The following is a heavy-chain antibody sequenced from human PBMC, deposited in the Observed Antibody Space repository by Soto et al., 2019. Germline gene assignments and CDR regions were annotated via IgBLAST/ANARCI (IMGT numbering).Heavy chain of an antibody. V-gene: IGHV3-30*18. CDR3: VKELWGQWELLPCYEY. J-gene: IGHJ4*02. CDR2: ISYDGSNK. CDR1: GFTFSSCG. Sequence: GGSLRLSCAASGFTFSSCGMHWVRQAPGKGLEWVAVISYDGSNKYYADSVKGRFTISRDNSKDTLYLQMNSLRAEDKAVYSCVKELWGQWELLPCYEYWGQGTLGTVSS. D-gene: IGHD1-26*01.